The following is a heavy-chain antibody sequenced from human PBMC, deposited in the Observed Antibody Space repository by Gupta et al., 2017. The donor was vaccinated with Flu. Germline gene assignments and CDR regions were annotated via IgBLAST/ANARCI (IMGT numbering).Heavy chain of an antibody. Sequence: QVQLQESGPGLVKPSQTLSLTCTVSGGSISSGSYYWSWIRQPAGKGLEWIGRIYTSGSTNYNPSLKSRVTISVDTSKNQFSLKLSSVTAADTAVYYCARDHIVVVTAIGWFDPWGQGTLVTVSS. D-gene: IGHD2-21*02. CDR3: ARDHIVVVTAIGWFDP. CDR2: IYTSGST. CDR1: GGSISSGSYY. V-gene: IGHV4-61*02. J-gene: IGHJ5*02.